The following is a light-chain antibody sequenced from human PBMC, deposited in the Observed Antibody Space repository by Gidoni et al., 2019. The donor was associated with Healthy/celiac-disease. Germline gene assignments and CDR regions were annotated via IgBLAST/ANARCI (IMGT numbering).Light chain of an antibody. Sequence: SYELTQPPSVSVSPGQTASITCSGDKLGDKYACWYQQKPGQSPVLVIYQDSKRPSGIPERFSGSNSGNTATLTISGTQAMDEADYYCQAWDSSDVVFGGGTKLTX. J-gene: IGLJ2*01. CDR1: KLGDKY. CDR3: QAWDSSDVV. V-gene: IGLV3-1*01. CDR2: QDS.